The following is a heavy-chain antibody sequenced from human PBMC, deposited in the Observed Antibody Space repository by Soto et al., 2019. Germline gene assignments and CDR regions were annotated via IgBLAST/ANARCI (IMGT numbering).Heavy chain of an antibody. Sequence: PGGSLRLACAAAGFTFSSYGMHWVRQAPGKGLEWVAVISYDGSNKYYADSVKGRFTISRDNSKNTLYLQMSSLRAEDTAVYYCANADYYYDNRCSYYGPFDYWGQGTLVTVAS. D-gene: IGHD3-22*01. CDR3: ANADYYYDNRCSYYGPFDY. J-gene: IGHJ4*02. CDR2: ISYDGSNK. CDR1: GFTFSSYG. V-gene: IGHV3-30*18.